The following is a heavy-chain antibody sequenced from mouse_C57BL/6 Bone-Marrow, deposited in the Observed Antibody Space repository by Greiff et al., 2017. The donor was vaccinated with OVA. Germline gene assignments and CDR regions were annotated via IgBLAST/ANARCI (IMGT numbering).Heavy chain of an antibody. J-gene: IGHJ3*01. CDR2: IDPENGDT. Sequence: EVQLQQSGAELVRPGASVKLSCTASGFNIKDDYMHWVKQRPEQGLEWIGWIDPENGDTEYASKFQGKATITADTSSNTAYLQLSSLTSEDTAVYYCTTELGWFADWGQGTLVTVSA. CDR1: GFNIKDDY. CDR3: TTELGWFAD. D-gene: IGHD4-1*01. V-gene: IGHV14-4*01.